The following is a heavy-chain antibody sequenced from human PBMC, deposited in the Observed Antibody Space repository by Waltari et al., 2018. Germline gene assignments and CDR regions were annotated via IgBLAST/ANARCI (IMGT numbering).Heavy chain of an antibody. V-gene: IGHV4-39*07. D-gene: IGHD1-26*01. CDR1: GGSISSSSYY. J-gene: IGHJ4*02. CDR3: AREGGATFNAYYFDY. Sequence: QLQLQESGPGLVKPSETLSLTCTVSGGSISSSSYYWGWIRQPPGKGLEWIGSIYYRGSTDYNPSLKSRVTRSVDTSKNQFSLKLSSVTAADTAVYYCAREGGATFNAYYFDYWGQGTLVTVSS. CDR2: IYYRGST.